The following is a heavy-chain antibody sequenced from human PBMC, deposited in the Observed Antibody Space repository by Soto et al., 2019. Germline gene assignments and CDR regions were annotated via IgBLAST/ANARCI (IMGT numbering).Heavy chain of an antibody. Sequence: ASVKVSCKASGSTFNYYAIHWVRQAPGQRLEWMGWINPNNGSTNYSQKFQDRVTMTRDTSISTAYMELSRLRSDDTAVYYCARDLRTFFSQWVYYYYRLSFWGQGTTVTGS. J-gene: IGHJ6*02. CDR3: ARDLRTFFSQWVYYYYRLSF. D-gene: IGHD3-3*02. CDR2: INPNNGST. CDR1: GSTFNYYA. V-gene: IGHV1-2*02.